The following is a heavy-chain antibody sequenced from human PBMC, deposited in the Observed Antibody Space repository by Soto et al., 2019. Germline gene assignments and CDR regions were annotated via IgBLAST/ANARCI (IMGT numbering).Heavy chain of an antibody. Sequence: GGSLRLSCAASGFTFSSYGMHWVRQAPGKGLEWVAVIWYDGSNKYYADSVKGRFTISRDNSKNTLYLQMNSLRAEDTAVYYCARGKVLRYFDWFPNYGMDVWGQGTTVTVSS. J-gene: IGHJ6*02. V-gene: IGHV3-33*01. D-gene: IGHD3-9*01. CDR3: ARGKVLRYFDWFPNYGMDV. CDR1: GFTFSSYG. CDR2: IWYDGSNK.